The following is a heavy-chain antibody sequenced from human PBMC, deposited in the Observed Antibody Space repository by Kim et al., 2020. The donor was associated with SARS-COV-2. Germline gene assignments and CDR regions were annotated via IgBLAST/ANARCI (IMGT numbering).Heavy chain of an antibody. J-gene: IGHJ4*02. V-gene: IGHV3-23*01. CDR3: AKDEYYFDY. CDR2: GST. Sequence: GSTYYADSVKGRFTISGDNSKNTLYLQMNSLRAEDTAVYYCAKDEYYFDYWGQGTLVTVSS.